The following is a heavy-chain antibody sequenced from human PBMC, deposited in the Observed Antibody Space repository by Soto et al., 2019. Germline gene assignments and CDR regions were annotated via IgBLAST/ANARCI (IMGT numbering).Heavy chain of an antibody. D-gene: IGHD2-2*01. V-gene: IGHV1-18*01. CDR1: GYSFMKYG. CDR2: ISPYSGYT. Sequence: ASVKVSCKGFGYSFMKYGMNWVRQAPGQGLEWVGWISPYSGYTNSAQKFHGRLTLTTDTAASTAYMELRILRSADTALYYCAREASVLIPAAQPSRFDSWGQGTLVTVSS. J-gene: IGHJ4*02. CDR3: AREASVLIPAAQPSRFDS.